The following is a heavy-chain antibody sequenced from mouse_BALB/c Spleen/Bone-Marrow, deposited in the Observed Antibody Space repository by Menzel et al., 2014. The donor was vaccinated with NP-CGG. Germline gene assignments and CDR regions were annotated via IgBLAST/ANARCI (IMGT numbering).Heavy chain of an antibody. Sequence: EVQLVESGPGLVKPSQSLSLTCTVTGYSITSDYAWNWIRQFPGNKLEWMGYIGFSGSTTYNPSLKSRISITRDTSRNQFFLQSNSVTTEDTATYYCARDTRLRRLDYWGQGTTLTVSS. CDR2: IGFSGST. V-gene: IGHV3-2*02. D-gene: IGHD2-2*01. CDR3: ARDTRLRRLDY. J-gene: IGHJ2*01. CDR1: GYSITSDYA.